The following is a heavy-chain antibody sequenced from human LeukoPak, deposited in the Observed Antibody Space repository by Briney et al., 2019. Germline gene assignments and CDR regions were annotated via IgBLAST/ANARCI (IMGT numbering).Heavy chain of an antibody. CDR1: GGSINSGSYY. V-gene: IGHV4-61*02. D-gene: IGHD2-15*01. Sequence: TLSLTCTVSGGSINSGSYYWSWIRQPAGKGMEWIGRIYTSGSTNYNPSLKSRVTISVDTSKNQFSLKLSSVTAADTAVYYCARDSRMYNWFDPWGQGTLVTVSS. CDR3: ARDSRMYNWFDP. CDR2: IYTSGST. J-gene: IGHJ5*02.